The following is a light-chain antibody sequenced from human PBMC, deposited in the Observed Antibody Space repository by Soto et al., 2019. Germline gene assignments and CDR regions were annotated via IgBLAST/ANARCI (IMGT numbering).Light chain of an antibody. V-gene: IGKV3-20*01. CDR2: GAS. J-gene: IGKJ2*01. CDR1: QSLSSSY. CDR3: QQYGNSPQT. Sequence: EIVLTQFPGTLSLSPGERATLSCRASQSLSSSYLAWYQQKPGQAPRLLIYGASSRATGIPDRFSGSGCGTDFSLTISRLEPEDFAVYYCQQYGNSPQTFGQGTKLEIK.